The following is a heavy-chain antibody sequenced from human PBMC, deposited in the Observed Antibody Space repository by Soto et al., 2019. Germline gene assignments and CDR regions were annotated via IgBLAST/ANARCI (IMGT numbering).Heavy chain of an antibody. CDR1: GFTFSDHY. D-gene: IGHD2-21*02. CDR3: VYECAAVYRDFHAY. J-gene: IGHJ4*01. V-gene: IGHV3-11*04. CDR2: ISTSGSTM. Sequence: PGGSLRLSCAASGFTFSDHYMSWIRQAPGKGLEWVSYISTSGSTMYYADSVKGRFTISRDNSKNTLYLQMNSLRPEDTAVYYCVYECAAVYRDFHAYWGQGTLDPGSS.